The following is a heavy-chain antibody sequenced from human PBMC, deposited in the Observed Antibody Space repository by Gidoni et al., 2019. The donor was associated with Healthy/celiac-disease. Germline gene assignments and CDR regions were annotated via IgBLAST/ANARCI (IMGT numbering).Heavy chain of an antibody. CDR1: GFTFSSSA. J-gene: IGHJ6*02. CDR3: ARDLPKIVVVPAAIKYYYYGMDV. CDR2: ISYDGSNK. V-gene: IGHV3-30*04. Sequence: QVQLVESGGGVVQPGRSLRLSCAASGFTFSSSALHWFRQAPGKGLEWVAVISYDGSNKYYADSVKGRFTISRDNSKNTLYLQMNSLRAEDTAVYYCARDLPKIVVVPAAIKYYYYGMDVWGQGTTVTVSS. D-gene: IGHD2-2*02.